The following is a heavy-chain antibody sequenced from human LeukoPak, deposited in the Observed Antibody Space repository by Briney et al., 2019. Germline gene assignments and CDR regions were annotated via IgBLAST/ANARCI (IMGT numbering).Heavy chain of an antibody. J-gene: IGHJ4*02. V-gene: IGHV3-23*01. CDR1: GFTFSNHA. Sequence: GGSLRLSCAASGFTFSNHARSWVRQAPGKGLEWVSTISGSGDTTYYADSVKGRFTISGDNSKNPLYLQMNSLRAEDTAVYYCARRGPNWGFFDYWGRGTLVTVSS. CDR2: ISGSGDTT. D-gene: IGHD7-27*01. CDR3: ARRGPNWGFFDY.